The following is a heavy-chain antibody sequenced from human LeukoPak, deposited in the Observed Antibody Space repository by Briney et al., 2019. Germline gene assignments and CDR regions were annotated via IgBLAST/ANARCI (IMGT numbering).Heavy chain of an antibody. J-gene: IGHJ3*02. Sequence: ASVKVSCKASGYTFTGYYMHWVRQAPGQGLEWLGWINPNTGGTNYAQKFQGRVTMTRDTSISTAYMELSRLRSDDTAVYYCARLGSSVGDDAFDIWGQGTMVTVSS. V-gene: IGHV1-2*02. CDR2: INPNTGGT. D-gene: IGHD2-2*01. CDR3: ARLGSSVGDDAFDI. CDR1: GYTFTGYY.